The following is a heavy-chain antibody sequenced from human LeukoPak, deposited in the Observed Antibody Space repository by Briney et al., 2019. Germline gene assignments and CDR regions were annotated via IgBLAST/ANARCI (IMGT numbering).Heavy chain of an antibody. CDR1: GGSISSYY. CDR3: ARRMWNQLWLPRSLDVGDAFDI. V-gene: IGHV4-59*08. D-gene: IGHD5-18*01. CDR2: IYYSGST. Sequence: KTSETLSLTCTVSGGSISSYYWSWIRQPPGKGLEWIGYIYYSGSTNYNPSLKSRVTISVDTSKNQFSLKLSSVTAADTAVYYCARRMWNQLWLPRSLDVGDAFDIWGQGTMVTVSS. J-gene: IGHJ3*02.